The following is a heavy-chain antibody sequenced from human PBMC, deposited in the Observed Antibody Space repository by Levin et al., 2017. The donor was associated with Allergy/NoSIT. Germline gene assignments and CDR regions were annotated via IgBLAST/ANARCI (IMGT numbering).Heavy chain of an antibody. CDR3: AKAELLSPPFHY. J-gene: IGHJ4*02. CDR2: ISYDGSNK. V-gene: IGHV3-30*18. Sequence: GGSLRLSCAASGFTFRNYGMHWVRQVPGKGLEWVALISYDGSNKYYADSVKGRFTISRDNFKNTLYLQMNSLRAEDTAVYYCAKAELLSPPFHYWGQGTLVTVSS. D-gene: IGHD3-10*01. CDR1: GFTFRNYG.